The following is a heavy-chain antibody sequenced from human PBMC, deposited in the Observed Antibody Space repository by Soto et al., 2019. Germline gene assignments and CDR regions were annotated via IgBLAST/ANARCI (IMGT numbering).Heavy chain of an antibody. Sequence: QVQLVESGGGVVQPGRSLRLSCAASGFTFSSYGRHWVRQAPGKGLEWVAVIWYDGSNKYYADSVKGRFTISRDNSTNTLYLHMHSQRAEDTAVYYCASDLYFGDLHYWGQGTLVTVSS. J-gene: IGHJ4*02. D-gene: IGHD4-17*01. V-gene: IGHV3-33*01. CDR2: IWYDGSNK. CDR3: ASDLYFGDLHY. CDR1: GFTFSSYG.